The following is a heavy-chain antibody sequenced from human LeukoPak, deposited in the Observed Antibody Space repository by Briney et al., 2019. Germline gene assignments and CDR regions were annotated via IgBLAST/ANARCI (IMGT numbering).Heavy chain of an antibody. J-gene: IGHJ4*02. CDR1: GGTFSSYA. D-gene: IGHD5-12*01. Sequence: SVKVSCKASGGTFSSYAISWVRQAPGQGLEWMGGIIPIFGTANYAQKFQGRVTITTDESTSTAYMELSSLRSEDTAVYYCEREEYSGYDWSADYWGQGTLVTVSS. CDR3: EREEYSGYDWSADY. V-gene: IGHV1-69*05. CDR2: IIPIFGTA.